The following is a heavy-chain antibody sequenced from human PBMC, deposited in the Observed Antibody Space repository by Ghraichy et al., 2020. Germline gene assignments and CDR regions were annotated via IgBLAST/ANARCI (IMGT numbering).Heavy chain of an antibody. CDR3: AKDSSGYFGFDY. J-gene: IGHJ4*02. CDR1: GFTFSSYG. V-gene: IGHV3-30*18. CDR2: ISYDGSNK. D-gene: IGHD3-22*01. Sequence: GSLRLSCAASGFTFSSYGMHWVRQAPGKGLEWVAVISYDGSNKYYADSVKGRFTISRDNSKNTLYLQMNSLRAEDTAVYYCAKDSSGYFGFDYWGQGTLVTVSS.